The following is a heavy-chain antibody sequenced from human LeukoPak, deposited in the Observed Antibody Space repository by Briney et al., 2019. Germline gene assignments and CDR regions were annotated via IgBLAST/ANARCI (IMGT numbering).Heavy chain of an antibody. CDR2: IYTSGST. J-gene: IGHJ4*02. V-gene: IGHV4-61*02. D-gene: IGHD1-1*01. Sequence: PSQTLSLTCTVSGGSISSGSYYWSWIRQPAGKGLEWIGRIYTSGSTNYNPSLKSRVTTSVDTSKNQFSLKLSSVTAADTAVYYCAARRRGTEVDYWGQGTLVTVSS. CDR3: AARRRGTEVDY. CDR1: GGSISSGSYY.